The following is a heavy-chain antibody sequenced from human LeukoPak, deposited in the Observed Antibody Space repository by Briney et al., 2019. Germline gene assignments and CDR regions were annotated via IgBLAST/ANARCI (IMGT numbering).Heavy chain of an antibody. Sequence: GGSLRLSCAASGFKFGSFSMGWGRQAPGKGLEWLSYISSTSTAIYYADSLKGRFTISRDNAKNSLYLQMNSLRAEDTAVYYCARAISSYGDSAYWGQGTLVTVSS. D-gene: IGHD5-18*01. CDR3: ARAISSYGDSAY. CDR2: ISSTSTAI. V-gene: IGHV3-48*04. J-gene: IGHJ4*02. CDR1: GFKFGSFS.